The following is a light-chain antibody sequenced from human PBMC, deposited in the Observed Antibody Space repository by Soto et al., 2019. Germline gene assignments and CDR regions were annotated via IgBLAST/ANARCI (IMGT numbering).Light chain of an antibody. CDR1: DIGRKS. CDR3: QVWDSSSDHWV. Sequence: SYELTQPPSVSVAPGQTADMTCGGHDIGRKSVHWYQQRPGQAPVLVVYDGSDRPSGIPERFSGSNSGNTATLTISRVEAGDEADYYCQVWDSSSDHWVFGGGTQLTVL. V-gene: IGLV3-21*02. J-gene: IGLJ3*02. CDR2: DGS.